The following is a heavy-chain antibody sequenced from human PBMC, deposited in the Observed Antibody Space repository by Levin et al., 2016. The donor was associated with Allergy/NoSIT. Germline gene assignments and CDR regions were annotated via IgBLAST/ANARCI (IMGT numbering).Heavy chain of an antibody. CDR3: ARSMYSYGYIRGFFDY. J-gene: IGHJ4*02. V-gene: IGHV3-20*04. Sequence: GESLKISCEVSGFTFDDYGMSWVRQLPGRGLEWVASTNWNGERKGYGESVKGRFTISRDNTKNSLYLQMNSLRPEDTALYFCARSMYSYGYIRGFFDYWGQGTPVAVSS. CDR2: TNWNGERK. CDR1: GFTFDDYG. D-gene: IGHD5-18*01.